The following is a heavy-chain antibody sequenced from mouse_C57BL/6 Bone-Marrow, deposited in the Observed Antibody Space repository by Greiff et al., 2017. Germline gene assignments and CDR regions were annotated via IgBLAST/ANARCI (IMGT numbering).Heavy chain of an antibody. CDR2: IDPSDSYT. CDR3: ASAPYGSSYDYAMDY. Sequence: QVQLQQPGAELVKPGASVKLSCKASGYTFTSYWMQWVKQRPGQGLEWIGEIDPSDSYTNYHQKFKGKATLTVDTSSSTAYMQLNSLTSKDSAVYDDASAPYGSSYDYAMDYWGQGTSVTVSS. D-gene: IGHD1-1*01. J-gene: IGHJ4*01. V-gene: IGHV1-50*01. CDR1: GYTFTSYW.